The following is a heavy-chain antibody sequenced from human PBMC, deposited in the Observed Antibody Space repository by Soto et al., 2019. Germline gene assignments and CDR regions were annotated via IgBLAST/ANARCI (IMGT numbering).Heavy chain of an antibody. D-gene: IGHD3-10*01. CDR1: GGSISSYY. J-gene: IGHJ3*01. V-gene: IGHV4-59*01. Sequence: SETLSLTCTVSGGSISSYYWSWIRQPPGKGLEWIGYIYYSGSTNYNPSLKSRVTISVDTSKNQFSLNLSSVTAADMAVYYCARVWGGAFDFWGQGTMVTVSS. CDR2: IYYSGST. CDR3: ARVWGGAFDF.